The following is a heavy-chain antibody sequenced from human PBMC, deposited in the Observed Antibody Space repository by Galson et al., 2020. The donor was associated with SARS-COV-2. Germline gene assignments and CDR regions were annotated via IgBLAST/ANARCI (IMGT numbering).Heavy chain of an antibody. J-gene: IGHJ4*02. CDR1: RGTFSSYT. D-gene: IGHD3-10*01. V-gene: IGHV1-69*02. CDR3: ARIASKIGSDF. Sequence: SVTVSCKASRGTFSSYTLSWVRQAPGQGLEWMGRIIPMLNITYYAQHLQGRLTITADESTSTTDMELSSLRSEDTAIYYCARIASKIGSDFWGQGTLVSVSS. CDR2: IIPMLNIT.